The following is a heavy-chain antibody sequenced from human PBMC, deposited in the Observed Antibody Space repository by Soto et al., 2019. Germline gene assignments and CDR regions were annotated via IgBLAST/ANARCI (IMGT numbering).Heavy chain of an antibody. CDR3: ARDDSGFSGSHYIDYFNY. D-gene: IGHD1-26*01. CDR1: GYTFTTYT. CDR2: ITTGNGNT. J-gene: IGHJ4*02. Sequence: ASVKVSCKAFGYTFTTYTMHWVRQAPGQRLEWMGWITTGNGNTKYSQKFQGRVTFTRDTSAGTVYMQLSSLTSEDTAVYYCARDDSGFSGSHYIDYFNYWGQGALVTVSS. V-gene: IGHV1-3*04.